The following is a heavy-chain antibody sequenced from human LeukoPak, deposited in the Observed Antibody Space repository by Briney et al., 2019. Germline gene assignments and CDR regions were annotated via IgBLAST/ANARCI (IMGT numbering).Heavy chain of an antibody. CDR3: ARESNSGYYSGGPKY. J-gene: IGHJ4*02. Sequence: GGSLRLSCTASGFALSSYGMHWVRQAAGKGLEWLAFVRFNGGNEYYADSVKGRFTISRDTSKNTLFLQMKSLRVEDTAVYSCARESNSGYYSGGPKYWGLGTLVTVSS. V-gene: IGHV3-30*02. CDR2: VRFNGGNE. D-gene: IGHD5-12*01. CDR1: GFALSSYG.